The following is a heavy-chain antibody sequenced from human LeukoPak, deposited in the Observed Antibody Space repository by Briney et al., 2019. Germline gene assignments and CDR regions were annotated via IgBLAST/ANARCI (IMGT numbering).Heavy chain of an antibody. CDR3: ARHSSSGWPLDAFDI. D-gene: IGHD6-19*01. V-gene: IGHV1-18*01. CDR2: ISAYNGNT. Sequence: GASVKVSCKASGYTFTSYGISWVRQAPGQGLEWMGWISAYNGNTNYAQKLQGRVSMTTDTSTTTAYMELWSLRSEDTAVYYCARHSSSGWPLDAFDIWGQGTMVTVSS. J-gene: IGHJ3*02. CDR1: GYTFTSYG.